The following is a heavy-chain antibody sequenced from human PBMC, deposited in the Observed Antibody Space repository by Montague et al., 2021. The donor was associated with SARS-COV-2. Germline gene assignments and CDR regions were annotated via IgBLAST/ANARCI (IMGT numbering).Heavy chain of an antibody. CDR1: GFTFSSYS. Sequence: SLRLSCAASGFTFSSYSTNWVRQAPGKGLEWVSSISSSSSYIYYADSVKGRFTISRDNAKNSLYLQMNSLRAEDTAVYYCARDQQLVLGYYYGMGVWGQGTTVTVSS. V-gene: IGHV3-21*01. D-gene: IGHD6-13*01. CDR2: ISSSSSYI. CDR3: ARDQQLVLGYYYGMGV. J-gene: IGHJ6*02.